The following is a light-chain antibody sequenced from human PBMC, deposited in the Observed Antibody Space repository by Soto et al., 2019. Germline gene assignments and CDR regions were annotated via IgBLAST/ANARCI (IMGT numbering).Light chain of an antibody. Sequence: EIVLTQSPGTLSLSPGERATLSCRASQSVTSNYLAWYQQKPGQAPRILIFGASSRATGIPDKFSGSGSGTDFTLTIRRLEPDDFAVYYCLQKYFYPFTFGPGTKVDIK. CDR1: QSVTSNY. V-gene: IGKV3-20*01. CDR2: GAS. J-gene: IGKJ3*01. CDR3: LQKYFYPFT.